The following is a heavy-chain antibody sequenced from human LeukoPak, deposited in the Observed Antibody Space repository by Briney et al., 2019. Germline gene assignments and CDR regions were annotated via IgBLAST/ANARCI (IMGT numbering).Heavy chain of an antibody. J-gene: IGHJ4*02. V-gene: IGHV3-33*06. CDR1: GFTFSSYG. D-gene: IGHD6-19*01. CDR2: IWYDGSNK. CDR3: AKDRSSGWYEGYYFDY. Sequence: GGSLGLSCAASGFTFSSYGMHWVRQAPGKGLEWVAVIWYDGSNKYYADSVKGRFTISRDNSKNTLYLQMNSLRAEDTAVYYCAKDRSSGWYEGYYFDYWGQGTLVTVSS.